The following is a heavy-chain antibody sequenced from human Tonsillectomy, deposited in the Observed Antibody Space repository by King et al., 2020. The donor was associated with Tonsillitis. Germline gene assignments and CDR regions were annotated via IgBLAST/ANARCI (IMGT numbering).Heavy chain of an antibody. Sequence: VQLQESGPGLVKPSETLSLTCTVSGGSISPYYWTWIRQPPGKGLEWIGYIYNSGNTNYTTSLKSRVTISVDTSKNQFSLKLNSVTAADTAVYYCARQNYYGMDVWGPGTTVTVSS. CDR1: GGSISPYY. CDR3: ARQNYYGMDV. CDR2: IYNSGNT. V-gene: IGHV4-59*08. J-gene: IGHJ6*02.